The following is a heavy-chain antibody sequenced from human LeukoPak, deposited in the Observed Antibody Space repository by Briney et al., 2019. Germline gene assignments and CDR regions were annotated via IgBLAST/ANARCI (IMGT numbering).Heavy chain of an antibody. V-gene: IGHV2-5*02. CDR1: GFSLSTSGVG. J-gene: IGHJ3*02. D-gene: IGHD3-9*01. CDR3: AHRWKDDISLTDAFDI. Sequence: SGPTLVNPTQTLTLTCTFSGFSLSTSGVGVGWMRQPPGKALEWLALIYWDDDKRYSPSLKSRLTITKDTSKNQVVLTMTNMDPVDTATYYCAHRWKDDISLTDAFDIWGQGTMVTVSS. CDR2: IYWDDDK.